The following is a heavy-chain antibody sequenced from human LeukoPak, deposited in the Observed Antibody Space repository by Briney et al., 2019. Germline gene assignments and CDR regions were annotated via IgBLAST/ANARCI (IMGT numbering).Heavy chain of an antibody. CDR1: GYSFTSYW. Sequence: GESLKISCKGSGYSFTSYWIGWVRQMPGKGLEWMGIIYPGDSDTRYSPSFQGQVTISADKSISTAYLQWSSLKASDTAMYYCARIKVQLWYAIDDRAFDIWGQGTMVTVSS. CDR2: IYPGDSDT. CDR3: ARIKVQLWYAIDDRAFDI. J-gene: IGHJ3*02. D-gene: IGHD5-18*01. V-gene: IGHV5-51*01.